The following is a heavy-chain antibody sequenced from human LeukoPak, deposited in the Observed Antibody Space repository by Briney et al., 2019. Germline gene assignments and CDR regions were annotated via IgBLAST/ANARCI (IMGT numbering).Heavy chain of an antibody. CDR2: ISSSSSYI. D-gene: IGHD3-9*01. V-gene: IGHV3-21*01. Sequence: GGSLRLSCAASGFTFSSYRMNWVRQAPGKGLEWVSSISSSSSYIYYADSVKGRFTISRDNAKNSLYLQMNSLRAEDTAVYYCARPQDYGILTGYYPYDAFDIWGQGTMVTVSS. CDR3: ARPQDYGILTGYYPYDAFDI. CDR1: GFTFSSYR. J-gene: IGHJ3*02.